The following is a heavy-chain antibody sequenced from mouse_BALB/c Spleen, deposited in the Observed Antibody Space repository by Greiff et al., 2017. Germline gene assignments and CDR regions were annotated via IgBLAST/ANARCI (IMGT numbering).Heavy chain of an antibody. CDR3: ARDYVGAWFAY. Sequence: EVQLQQSGPGLVKPSQSLSLTCSVTGYSITSGYYWNWIRQFPGNKLEWMGYISYDGSNNYNPSLKNRISITRDTSKNQFFLKLNSVTTEDTATYYCARDYVGAWFAYWGQGTLVTVSA. CDR2: ISYDGSN. J-gene: IGHJ3*01. V-gene: IGHV3-6*02. D-gene: IGHD2-12*01. CDR1: GYSITSGYY.